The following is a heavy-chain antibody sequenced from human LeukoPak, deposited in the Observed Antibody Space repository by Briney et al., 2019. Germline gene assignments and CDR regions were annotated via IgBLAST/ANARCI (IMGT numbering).Heavy chain of an antibody. J-gene: IGHJ5*02. CDR1: GYSFTSYW. CDR3: ARRLVVVAATSFDWFDP. CDR2: IYPGDSDT. Sequence: GESLKISCKGSGYSFTSYWIGWVRQMLGKGLEWMGIIYPGDSDTRYSPPFQGQVTISADKSISTAYLQWSSLKASDTAMYYCARRLVVVAATSFDWFDPWGQGTLVTVSS. V-gene: IGHV5-51*01. D-gene: IGHD2-15*01.